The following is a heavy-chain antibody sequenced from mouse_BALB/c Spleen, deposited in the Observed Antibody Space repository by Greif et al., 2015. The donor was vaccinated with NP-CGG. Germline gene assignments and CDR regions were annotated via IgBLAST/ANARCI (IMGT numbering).Heavy chain of an antibody. Sequence: QVQLQQSGAELVRPGVSVKISCKGSGYTFTDYAMHWVKQSHAKSLEWIGVISTYYGDASYNQKFKGKATMTVDKSSSTAYMELARLTSEDSAIYYCASLANWDYFDYWGQGTTLTVSS. CDR2: ISTYYGDA. D-gene: IGHD4-1*01. CDR3: ASLANWDYFDY. J-gene: IGHJ2*01. V-gene: IGHV1S137*01. CDR1: GYTFTDYA.